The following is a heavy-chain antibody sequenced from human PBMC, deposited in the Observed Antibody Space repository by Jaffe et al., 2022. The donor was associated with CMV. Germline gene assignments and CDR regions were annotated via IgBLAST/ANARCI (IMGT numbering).Heavy chain of an antibody. CDR1: GFTFSTYW. V-gene: IGHV3-74*01. CDR2: INQDGTNT. Sequence: VHLVESGGGLVQPGGSLRLSCAASGFTFSTYWMNWVRQAPGKGLVWVSHINQDGTNTNYADSVKGRFTISRDNAKNTLYLQMNSLRIEDTAVYYCASDLRIPPDYWGQGALVTVSS. D-gene: IGHD2-2*02. CDR3: ASDLRIPPDY. J-gene: IGHJ4*02.